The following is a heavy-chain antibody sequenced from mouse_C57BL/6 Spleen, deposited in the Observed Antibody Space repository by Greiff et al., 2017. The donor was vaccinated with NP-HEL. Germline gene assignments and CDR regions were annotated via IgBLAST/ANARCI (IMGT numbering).Heavy chain of an antibody. Sequence: EVKLMESGGGLVKPGGSLKLSCAASGFTFSSYAMSWVRQTPEKRLEWVATISDGGSYTYYPDNVKGRFTISRDNAKNNLYLQMSHLKSEDTAMYYCAREITGTFDYWGQGTTLTVSS. V-gene: IGHV5-4*01. CDR2: ISDGGSYT. CDR3: AREITGTFDY. CDR1: GFTFSSYA. D-gene: IGHD4-1*01. J-gene: IGHJ2*01.